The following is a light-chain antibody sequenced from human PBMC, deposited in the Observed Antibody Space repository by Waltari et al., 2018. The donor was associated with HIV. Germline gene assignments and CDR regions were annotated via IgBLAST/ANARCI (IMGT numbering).Light chain of an antibody. CDR3: AAWDDSLNGM. Sequence: QSVLTQPPSASGTPGQNVTIYCSGSSTNIDSNIVNWYQQVPEAAPKLLIYSNDQPPPGVPDRFSGSKSGTSASLAISGLQSADEADYYCAAWDDSLNGMFGGGTKLTV. CDR1: STNIDSNI. V-gene: IGLV1-44*01. CDR2: SND. J-gene: IGLJ3*02.